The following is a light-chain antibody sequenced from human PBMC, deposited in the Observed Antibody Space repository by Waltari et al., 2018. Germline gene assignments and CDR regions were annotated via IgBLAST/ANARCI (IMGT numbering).Light chain of an antibody. CDR3: QKYVNLPAT. CDR2: DAS. Sequence: EIVLTQSPGTLSLSPGERAPLSCRASQSVGRYLAWYQQKPGQAPRLLIYDASPRATGIPDRFSGSGSGTDFSLTISRLESEDFAVYYCQKYVNLPATFGQGTKVEIK. CDR1: QSVGRY. V-gene: IGKV3-20*01. J-gene: IGKJ1*01.